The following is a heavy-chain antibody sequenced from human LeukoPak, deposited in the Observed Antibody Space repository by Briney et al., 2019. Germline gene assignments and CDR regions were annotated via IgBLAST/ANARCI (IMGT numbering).Heavy chain of an antibody. CDR3: AKDAPREAGWDY. D-gene: IGHD6-19*01. CDR1: GFTFSSYG. J-gene: IGHJ4*02. CDR2: ISYDGSNK. V-gene: IGHV3-30*18. Sequence: GRSLRLSCAASGFTFSSYGMHWVRQAPGKGLEWVAVISYDGSNKYYADSVKGRFTISRDNSKSTLYLQMNSLRAEDTAVYYCAKDAPREAGWDYWGQGTLVTVSS.